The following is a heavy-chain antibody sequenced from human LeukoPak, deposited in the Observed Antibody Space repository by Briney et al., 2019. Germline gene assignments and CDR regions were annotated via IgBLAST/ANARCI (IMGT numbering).Heavy chain of an antibody. J-gene: IGHJ4*02. Sequence: PSETLSLTCTVSGGSISSGGYYWSWIRQPPGKGLEWIGYIYHSGSTYYNPSLKSRVTISVDRSKNQFSLKLSSVTAADTAVYYCARCSSSWSRTYFDYWGQGTLVTVSS. CDR2: IYHSGST. CDR3: ARCSSSWSRTYFDY. D-gene: IGHD6-13*01. V-gene: IGHV4-30-2*01. CDR1: GGSISSGGYY.